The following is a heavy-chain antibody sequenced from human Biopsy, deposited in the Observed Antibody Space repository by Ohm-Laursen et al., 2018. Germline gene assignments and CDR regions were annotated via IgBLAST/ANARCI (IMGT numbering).Heavy chain of an antibody. V-gene: IGHV1-8*01. J-gene: IGHJ4*02. CDR2: MNPNSGNT. Sequence: SVKVSCKASGYTFTSYEINWVRQATGQGLEWMGWMNPNSGNTGYAQRFQGRVTMTRNTSIGTAYMELSSLRSEDTAVYYCARGRNPVWFGEDLDYWGQGTLVTVSS. CDR1: GYTFTSYE. D-gene: IGHD3-10*01. CDR3: ARGRNPVWFGEDLDY.